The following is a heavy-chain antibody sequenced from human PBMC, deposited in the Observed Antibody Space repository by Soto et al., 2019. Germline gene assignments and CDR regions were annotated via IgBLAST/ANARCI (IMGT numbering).Heavy chain of an antibody. J-gene: IGHJ6*02. CDR2: IYHSGST. D-gene: IGHD2-2*01. V-gene: IGHV4-4*02. CDR3: ARDRCSSTSCYRLRYYYGMDV. Sequence: TLSLTCAVSGGSISSSNWWSWVRQPPGKGLXWIGEIYHSGSTNYNPSLKSRVTISVDKSKNQFSLKLSSVTAADTAVYYCARDRCSSTSCYRLRYYYGMDVWGQGTTVTVSS. CDR1: GGSISSSNW.